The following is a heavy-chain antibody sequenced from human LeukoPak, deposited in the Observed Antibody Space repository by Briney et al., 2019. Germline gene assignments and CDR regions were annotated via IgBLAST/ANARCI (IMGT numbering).Heavy chain of an antibody. J-gene: IGHJ6*03. CDR1: GYTFTSYG. CDR2: ISAYNGNT. V-gene: IGHV1-18*01. D-gene: IGHD2-15*01. CDR3: ARVPCSGGSCPYYYYYYMDV. Sequence: GASVKVSCKASGYTFTSYGISWVRQAPGQGLEWMGWISAYNGNTNYAQKLQGRVTMTTDTSTSTAYMELRSLRSDDTAVYYCARVPCSGGSCPYYYYYYMDVWGKGTTVTVSS.